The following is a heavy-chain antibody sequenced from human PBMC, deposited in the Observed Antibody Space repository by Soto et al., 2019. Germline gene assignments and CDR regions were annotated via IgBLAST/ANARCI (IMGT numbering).Heavy chain of an antibody. D-gene: IGHD6-13*01. Sequence: EALVKVSCKVSGYTLTELSMHWVRQAPGKGLEWMGGFDPEDGETIYAQKFQGRVTMTEDTSTDTAYMELSGLRSEDTAVYYCATDTPWYGNYYYGMDAWGQGTTVTVSS. J-gene: IGHJ6*02. CDR2: FDPEDGET. V-gene: IGHV1-24*01. CDR3: ATDTPWYGNYYYGMDA. CDR1: GYTLTELS.